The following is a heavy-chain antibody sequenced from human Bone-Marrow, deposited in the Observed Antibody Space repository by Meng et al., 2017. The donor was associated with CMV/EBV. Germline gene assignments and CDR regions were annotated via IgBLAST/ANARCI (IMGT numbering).Heavy chain of an antibody. D-gene: IGHD3-22*01. CDR3: ARVGLFDSSGTLSDAFDI. CDR2: ISSTGSIT. J-gene: IGHJ3*02. CDR1: GFTFSDYY. V-gene: IGHV3-11*04. Sequence: GGSLRLSCAASGFTFSDYYMSWIRQAPGKGLEWVSYISSTGSITYYADSVKGRFTISRDNAKNSLHLQMHSLRAEDTAVYYCARVGLFDSSGTLSDAFDIWGPGTVVTVSS.